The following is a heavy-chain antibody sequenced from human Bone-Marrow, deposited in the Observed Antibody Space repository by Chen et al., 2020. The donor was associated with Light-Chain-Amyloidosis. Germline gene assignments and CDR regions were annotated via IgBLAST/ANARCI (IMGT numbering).Heavy chain of an antibody. J-gene: IGHJ4*02. CDR1: GYSISSGYY. Sequence: QVQLQESGPGLVKPSETLSLTCAVSGYSISSGYYWGWIRQPPGKGLEWIASIHHSGGAFYNPSLKSRVTISVDTSKSQFSLKLYSVTAADTAVYYCAREYSGSHSDYWGQGTLVPVSS. D-gene: IGHD1-26*01. CDR3: AREYSGSHSDY. V-gene: IGHV4-38-2*02. CDR2: IHHSGGA.